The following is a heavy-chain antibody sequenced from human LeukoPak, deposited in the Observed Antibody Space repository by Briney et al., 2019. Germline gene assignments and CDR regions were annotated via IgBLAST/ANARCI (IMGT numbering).Heavy chain of an antibody. D-gene: IGHD4-11*01. J-gene: IGHJ4*02. CDR1: GGTFSSYA. Sequence: SVKVSCXASGGTFSSYAISWVRLAPGQGLEWMGGIIPIFGTANYAQKFQGRVTITADESTSTAYMELSSLRSEDTAVYYYARDHTVTTNYFDYWGQGTLVTVSS. V-gene: IGHV1-69*13. CDR3: ARDHTVTTNYFDY. CDR2: IIPIFGTA.